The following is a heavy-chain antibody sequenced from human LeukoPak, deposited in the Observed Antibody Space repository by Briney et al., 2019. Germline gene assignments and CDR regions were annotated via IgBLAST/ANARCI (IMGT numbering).Heavy chain of an antibody. D-gene: IGHD6-13*01. J-gene: IGHJ3*02. V-gene: IGHV1-18*01. CDR2: ISAYNGNT. CDR1: GYTFTSYG. Sequence: ASVKVSCKASGYTFTSYGISWVRQAPGQGLEWMGWISAYNGNTNYAQKLQGRVTMTRDMSTSTVYMELSSLRSEDTAVYYCAREIAAARYGAFDIWGQGTMVTVSS. CDR3: AREIAAARYGAFDI.